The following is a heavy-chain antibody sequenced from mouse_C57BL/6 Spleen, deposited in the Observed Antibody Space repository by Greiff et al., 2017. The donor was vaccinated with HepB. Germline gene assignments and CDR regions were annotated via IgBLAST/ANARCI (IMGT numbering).Heavy chain of an antibody. Sequence: EVMLVESGGGLVQPGGSLSLSCAASGFTFTDYYMSWVRQPPGKALEWLGFIRNKANGYTTEYSASVKGRFTISRDNSQSILYLQMNALRAEDSATHYCARSPDYDYGFAYWGQGTLVTVSA. D-gene: IGHD2-4*01. CDR1: GFTFTDYY. CDR3: ARSPDYDYGFAY. J-gene: IGHJ3*01. V-gene: IGHV7-3*01. CDR2: IRNKANGYTT.